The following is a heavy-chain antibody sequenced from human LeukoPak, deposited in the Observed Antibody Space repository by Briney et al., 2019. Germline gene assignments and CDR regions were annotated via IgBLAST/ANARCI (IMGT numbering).Heavy chain of an antibody. D-gene: IGHD6-13*01. CDR2: MYNSGSA. Sequence: PSETLSLTCTVSGGSIRNYYWSWIRQPAGKGLEWIGRMYNSGSANYNPSLKSRITISVDTSKNQFSLKLSSVTAADTAVYYCARAGGAAAGTLEGWFDPRGQGTLVTVSS. V-gene: IGHV4-4*07. CDR3: ARAGGAAAGTLEGWFDP. J-gene: IGHJ5*02. CDR1: GGSIRNYY.